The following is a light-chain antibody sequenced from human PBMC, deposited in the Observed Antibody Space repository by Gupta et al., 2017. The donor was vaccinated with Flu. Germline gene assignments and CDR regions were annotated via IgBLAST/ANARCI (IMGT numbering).Light chain of an antibody. CDR1: SSNIGSNA. Sequence: QSVLAQPPSASGTPGQRVTISCSGASSNIGSNAVNWYQQVPGTAPKLLIYGNNQRPSGVPDRFSGSKSGTSASLAISGLQSEDEADYYCAACDDSLNGHYVFGTGTKVTAL. CDR2: GNN. J-gene: IGLJ1*01. CDR3: AACDDSLNGHYV. V-gene: IGLV1-44*01.